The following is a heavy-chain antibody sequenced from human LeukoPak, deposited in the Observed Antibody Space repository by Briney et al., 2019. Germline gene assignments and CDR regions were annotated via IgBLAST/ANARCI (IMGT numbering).Heavy chain of an antibody. D-gene: IGHD6-13*01. Sequence: PGGSLRLSCAASGFTISSSYMSWVRQVPGKGLEWVSCIYGADTIYYADFVKDRFTISRDSNRNILYLQMNSLRAEDTAVYYCARDQIGSWWGQGTLVIVSS. J-gene: IGHJ4*02. CDR3: ARDQIGSW. V-gene: IGHV3-66*01. CDR1: GFTISSSY. CDR2: IYGADTI.